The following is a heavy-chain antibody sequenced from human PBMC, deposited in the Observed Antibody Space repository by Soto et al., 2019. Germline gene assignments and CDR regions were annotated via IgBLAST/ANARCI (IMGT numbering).Heavy chain of an antibody. J-gene: IGHJ4*02. CDR1: GFPFSIFV. Sequence: EVQLLESGGGLVQRGGSLRLSCAASGFPFSIFVMSWVRQAPGKGLEGVSGISGGGSNTFYADSVKGRFTISRDNSKNTLLLQMNSLGAEDTAVYYCAKDSNKYSSSLRGRYFDYWGQGIGVTVSS. D-gene: IGHD4-4*01. V-gene: IGHV3-23*01. CDR3: AKDSNKYSSSLRGRYFDY. CDR2: ISGGGSNT.